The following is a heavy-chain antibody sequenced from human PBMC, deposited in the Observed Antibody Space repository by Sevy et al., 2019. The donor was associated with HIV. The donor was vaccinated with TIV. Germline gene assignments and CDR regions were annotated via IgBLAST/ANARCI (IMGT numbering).Heavy chain of an antibody. J-gene: IGHJ6*02. CDR3: AKATRSELKYYYYGMDV. Sequence: GGSLRLSCAASGFTFSSYAMSWVRQAPGKGLEWVSAISGSGGSTYYADSVKGRFTISRDNSKNTLYLQMNSLTAEDTAVYYCAKATRSELKYYYYGMDVWGQGTTVTVSS. CDR2: ISGSGGST. V-gene: IGHV3-23*01. CDR1: GFTFSSYA.